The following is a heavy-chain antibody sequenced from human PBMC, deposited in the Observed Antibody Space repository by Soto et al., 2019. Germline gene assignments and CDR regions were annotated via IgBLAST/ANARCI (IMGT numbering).Heavy chain of an antibody. V-gene: IGHV3-66*01. CDR3: ARGGSYGGNSEGEIDY. CDR1: GVTVSSNY. J-gene: IGHJ4*02. CDR2: IYSGGST. Sequence: GGSLRLSCAASGVTVSSNYMSWVRQAPGKGLEWVSVIYSGGSTYYADSVKGRFTISRDNSKNTLYLQMNSLRAEDTAVYYCARGGSYGGNSEGEIDYWGQGTLVTVSS. D-gene: IGHD4-17*01.